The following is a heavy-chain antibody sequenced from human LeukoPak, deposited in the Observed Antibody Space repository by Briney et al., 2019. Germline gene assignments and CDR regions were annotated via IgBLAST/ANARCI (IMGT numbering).Heavy chain of an antibody. Sequence: PGGSLRLSCEVSGFTFSYYMMTWVRQAPGEGLEWVANMRTDGSVPSYVDSVKGRFTISRDNAKSSLYLQMNNLRVEDTAVYCCARDKDFTIDYWGQGTLVTVSS. CDR3: ARDKDFTIDY. CDR2: MRTDGSVP. D-gene: IGHD3-10*01. J-gene: IGHJ4*02. CDR1: GFTFSYYM. V-gene: IGHV3-7*01.